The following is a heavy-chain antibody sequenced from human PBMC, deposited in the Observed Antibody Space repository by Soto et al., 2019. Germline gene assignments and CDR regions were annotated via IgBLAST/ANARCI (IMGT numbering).Heavy chain of an antibody. CDR2: ISYDGSNK. V-gene: IGHV3-30-3*01. D-gene: IGHD6-19*01. Sequence: GGSLRLSCAASGFTFSSYAMHWVRQAPGKGLEWVAVISYDGSNKYYADSVKGRFTISRDNSKNTLYLQMNSLRAEDTAVYYCARGIYSGWYRADAFDVWGQGTMVTVSS. CDR1: GFTFSSYA. J-gene: IGHJ3*01. CDR3: ARGIYSGWYRADAFDV.